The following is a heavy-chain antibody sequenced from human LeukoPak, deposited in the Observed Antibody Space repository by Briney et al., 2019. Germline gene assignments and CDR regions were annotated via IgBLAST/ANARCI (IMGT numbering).Heavy chain of an antibody. CDR1: GGTFSSYP. CDR2: IIPIFGTA. J-gene: IGHJ5*02. V-gene: IGHV1-69*13. CDR3: ARAPGPNSSGYTP. D-gene: IGHD3-22*01. Sequence: GASVKVSCKASGGTFSSYPINWVRQAPGQGLEWMGGIIPIFGTANFAQKFQGGVTITADESTSTAYMELSSLRSEDTAVYYCARAPGPNSSGYTPWGQGTLVTVSS.